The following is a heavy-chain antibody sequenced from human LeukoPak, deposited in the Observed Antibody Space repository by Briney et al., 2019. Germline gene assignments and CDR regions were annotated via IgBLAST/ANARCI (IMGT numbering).Heavy chain of an antibody. CDR2: IIGSGATT. Sequence: GGSLRLSCAASGFTFSTYAMSWVRQAPGKGLEWVSAIIGSGATTFHADYVRGRFTISRDNSKNTLYLQMSSLRAEDTALYFCAKRGHDTTGHYFDYWGQGTLVTVSS. J-gene: IGHJ4*02. CDR3: AKRGHDTTGHYFDY. D-gene: IGHD3-22*01. V-gene: IGHV3-23*01. CDR1: GFTFSTYA.